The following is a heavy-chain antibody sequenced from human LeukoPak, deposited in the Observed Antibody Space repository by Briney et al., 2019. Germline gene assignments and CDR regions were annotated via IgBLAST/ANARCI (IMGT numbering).Heavy chain of an antibody. V-gene: IGHV3-74*01. CDR1: GFTFSSHW. J-gene: IGHJ3*02. D-gene: IGHD5-24*01. CDR2: INSDGSSI. Sequence: GGSLRLSCAASGFTFSSHWMHWVRQAPGKGLVWVSRINSDGSSISYADSVKGRFTISRDNSKNTLYLQMSSLRAEDTAVYYCVREMATITYAFDIWGQGTMVTVSS. CDR3: VREMATITYAFDI.